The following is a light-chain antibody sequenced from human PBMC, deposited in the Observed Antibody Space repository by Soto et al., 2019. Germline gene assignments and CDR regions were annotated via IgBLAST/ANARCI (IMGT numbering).Light chain of an antibody. CDR2: AAS. CDR1: QGIRND. CDR3: LQNHNYPLT. J-gene: IGKJ4*01. V-gene: IGKV1-6*01. Sequence: AIQMTQSPSSLSASVGDRVTITCRASQGIRNDLAWYQQKPGKAPKLLISAASNLQSGVPSRFSGSGSGTGFTLTINSLQPEDFATYYCLQNHNYPLTFGGGTKVEIK.